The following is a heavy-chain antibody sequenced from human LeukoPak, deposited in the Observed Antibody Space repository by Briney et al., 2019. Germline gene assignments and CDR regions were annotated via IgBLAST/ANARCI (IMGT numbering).Heavy chain of an antibody. CDR2: ISAYNGNT. CDR3: ARGTTYCGGDCYSDYYYGMDV. J-gene: IGHJ6*04. D-gene: IGHD2-21*02. Sequence: GASVKVSCKASGYTFTSYGTSWVRQAPGQGLEWMGWISAYNGNTNYAQKLQGRVTMTTDTSTSTAYMELRSLRSDDTAVYYCARGTTYCGGDCYSDYYYGMDVWGKGTTVTVSS. V-gene: IGHV1-18*04. CDR1: GYTFTSYG.